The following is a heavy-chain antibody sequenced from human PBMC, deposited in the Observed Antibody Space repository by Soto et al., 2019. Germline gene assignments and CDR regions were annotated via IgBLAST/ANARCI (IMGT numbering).Heavy chain of an antibody. CDR1: GYTFTSYD. Sequence: ASVKVSCKASGYTFTSYDINWVRQATGQGLEWMGWMNANKGNTGYAQKVQGRVTMTRDTSTSTVYMELRSLRSEDTAVYYCARDRAHGFDIWGQGTMVTVSS. CDR2: MNANKGNT. V-gene: IGHV1-8*01. CDR3: ARDRAHGFDI. J-gene: IGHJ3*02.